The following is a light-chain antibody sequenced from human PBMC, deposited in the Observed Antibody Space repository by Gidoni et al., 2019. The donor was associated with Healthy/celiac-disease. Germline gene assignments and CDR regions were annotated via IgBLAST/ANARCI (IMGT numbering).Light chain of an antibody. CDR2: DVS. CDR1: SSDVGGYNY. CDR3: CSYAGSYGYV. V-gene: IGLV2-11*01. Sequence: QSALTQPRSVSGSPGQSVTISCTGTSSDVGGYNYVSWYQQHPGKAPKLMIYDVSKRPSGVPDLFSGSKSGNTASLTISGLQAEDEADYYCCSYAGSYGYVFGTGTKVTVL. J-gene: IGLJ1*01.